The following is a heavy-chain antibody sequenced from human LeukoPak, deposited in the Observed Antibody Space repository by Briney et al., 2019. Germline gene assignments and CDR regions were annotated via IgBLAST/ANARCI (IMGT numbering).Heavy chain of an antibody. D-gene: IGHD2-21*01. Sequence: GGSLRHSCAASGFTFSSYAMSWVRQAPGKGLEWVSGISGSGGSTYYADSVKGRFTISRDNSKNTLYLQMNSLRAEDTAVYYCAKLPRYVFVDCWFDPWGQGTLVSVSS. CDR3: AKLPRYVFVDCWFDP. CDR1: GFTFSSYA. V-gene: IGHV3-23*01. J-gene: IGHJ5*02. CDR2: ISGSGGST.